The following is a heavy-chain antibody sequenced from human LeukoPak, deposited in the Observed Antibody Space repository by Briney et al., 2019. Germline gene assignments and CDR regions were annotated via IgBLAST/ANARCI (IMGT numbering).Heavy chain of an antibody. Sequence: GGSLRLSCAASGFSFRNYVMAWVRQAPGKGLEWVSSITTINDIYYSDSVKGRFTISRDNSKSTLYLQMDSLRAEDTAVYYCAKDGGSYTGYFDYWGPGTLVTVSS. D-gene: IGHD1-26*01. J-gene: IGHJ4*02. V-gene: IGHV3-23*05. CDR1: GFSFRNYV. CDR3: AKDGGSYTGYFDY. CDR2: ITTINDI.